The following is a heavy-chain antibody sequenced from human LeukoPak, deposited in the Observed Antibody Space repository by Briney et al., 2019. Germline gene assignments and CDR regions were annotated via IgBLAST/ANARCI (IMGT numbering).Heavy chain of an antibody. Sequence: SETLSLTCAVYGGSFSDYYWSWIRQPPGKGLEWIGEINHSGSTNYNPSLKSRVTISVDKSKNQFSLKLSSVTAADTAVYYCARGSRFLFYMDVWGKGTTVTVSS. D-gene: IGHD3-10*01. J-gene: IGHJ6*03. CDR2: INHSGST. V-gene: IGHV4-34*01. CDR3: ARGSRFLFYMDV. CDR1: GGSFSDYY.